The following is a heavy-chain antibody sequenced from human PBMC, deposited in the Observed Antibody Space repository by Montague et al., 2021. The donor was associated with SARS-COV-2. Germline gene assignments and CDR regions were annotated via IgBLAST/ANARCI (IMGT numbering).Heavy chain of an antibody. J-gene: IGHJ2*01. CDR2: LYYTADA. D-gene: IGHD3-10*01. CDR1: GGSIGNYTYD. V-gene: IGHV4-39*06. Sequence: SETLSLTCTVSGGSIGNYTYDWGWLLQPTGKGLKWITNLYYTADAIYNPTIMSRVSKSIDKYKNHLTLNLASVTAAATAFYACAGEFEGYFDLWGRGTLVMVSS. CDR3: AGEFEGYFDL.